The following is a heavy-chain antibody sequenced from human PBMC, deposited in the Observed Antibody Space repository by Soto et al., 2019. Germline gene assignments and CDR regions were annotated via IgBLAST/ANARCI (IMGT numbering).Heavy chain of an antibody. D-gene: IGHD3-3*01. CDR2: ISISGTT. V-gene: IGHV4-4*07. J-gene: IGHJ4*02. CDR1: GASITNYY. Sequence: SETLSLTCTVSGASITNYYWNWVRQPAGKGLEWIGRISISGTTNYNPSLKSRVTMSLDTSKDQFSLKLSSVTAADTAVYYCASFLGVHLRSWFDYWGQGTLVTVSS. CDR3: ASFLGVHLRSWFDY.